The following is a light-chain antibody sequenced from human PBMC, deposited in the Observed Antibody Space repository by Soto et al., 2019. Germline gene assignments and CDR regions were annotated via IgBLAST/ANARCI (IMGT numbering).Light chain of an antibody. CDR3: QVWDSNSDVI. CDR2: DDN. V-gene: IGLV3-21*02. J-gene: IGLJ2*01. CDR1: NIGSKS. Sequence: SYELTQPPSVSVAPGQTARIPCGGNNIGSKSVHWYQQKSGQAPVLVVHDDNDRPSGIPERFSGSNSDSTATLTIRRVDAGDEADYYCQVWDSNSDVIFGGGTKVTVL.